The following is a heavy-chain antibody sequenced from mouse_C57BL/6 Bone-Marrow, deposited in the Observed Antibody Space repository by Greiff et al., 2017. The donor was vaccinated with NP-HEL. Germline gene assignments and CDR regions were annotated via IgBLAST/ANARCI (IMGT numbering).Heavy chain of an antibody. D-gene: IGHD1-1*01. J-gene: IGHJ4*01. CDR2: INPYNGGT. CDR3: ARWVYYGSSYAMDY. V-gene: IGHV1-19*01. CDR1: GYTFTDYY. Sequence: VQLKQSGPVLVKPGASVKMSCKASGYTFTDYYMNWVKQSHGKSLEWIGVINPYNGGTSYNQKFKGKATLTVDKSSSTAYMELNSLTSEDSAVYYCARWVYYGSSYAMDYWGQGTSVTVSS.